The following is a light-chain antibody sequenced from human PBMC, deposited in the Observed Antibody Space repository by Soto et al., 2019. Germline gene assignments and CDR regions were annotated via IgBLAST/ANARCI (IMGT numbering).Light chain of an antibody. V-gene: IGLV1-40*01. CDR3: QSSHLTLSGSGV. Sequence: QSVLTQPPSVSGAPGQRVTISCTGSMSNIGAGYDVNWYQHLPGTAPKLLIYDNTHRPSGVPDRFSASKSGTSASLAITGLQAEDEAVYYCQSSHLTLSGSGVFGGGTKVTVL. CDR2: DNT. CDR1: MSNIGAGYD. J-gene: IGLJ3*02.